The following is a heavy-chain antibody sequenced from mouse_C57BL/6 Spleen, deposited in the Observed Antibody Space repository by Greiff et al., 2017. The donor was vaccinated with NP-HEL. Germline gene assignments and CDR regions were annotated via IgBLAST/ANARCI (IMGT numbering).Heavy chain of an antibody. CDR1: GFTFSDYG. V-gene: IGHV5-17*01. D-gene: IGHD2-4*01. Sequence: EVKVEESGGGLVKPGGSLKLSCAASGFTFSDYGMHWVRQAPEKGLEWVAYISSGSSTIYYADTVKGRFTISRDNAKNTLFLQMTSLRSEDTAMYYCAGDYPLFAYWGQGTLVTVSA. J-gene: IGHJ3*01. CDR3: AGDYPLFAY. CDR2: ISSGSSTI.